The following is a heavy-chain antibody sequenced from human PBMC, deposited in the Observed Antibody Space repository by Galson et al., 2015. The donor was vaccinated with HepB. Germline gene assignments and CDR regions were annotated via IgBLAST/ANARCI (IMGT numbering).Heavy chain of an antibody. CDR3: ARALGGYYYGMDV. D-gene: IGHD2-15*01. CDR1: GFTFSSYW. Sequence: SLRISCAASGFTFSSYWMHWVRQAPGKGLVWVSRINSDGSSTSYADSVKGRFTISRDNAKNTLYLQMNSLRAEDTAVYYCARALGGYYYGMDVWGQGTTVTVSS. J-gene: IGHJ6*02. CDR2: INSDGSST. V-gene: IGHV3-74*01.